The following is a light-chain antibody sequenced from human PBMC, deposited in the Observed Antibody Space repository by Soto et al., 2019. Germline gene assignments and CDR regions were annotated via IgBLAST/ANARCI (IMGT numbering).Light chain of an antibody. V-gene: IGKV3-15*01. CDR2: GAS. CDR3: QQYNNWPGT. CDR1: QSVSSN. J-gene: IGKJ1*01. Sequence: EIVMTQPPATLSVSPGEIATILYRASQSVSSNLAWYQQKPGQAPRLLIYGASTRATGIPARFSGSWSGTECTLTISSLQSEDFAVYYCQQYNNWPGTLGQGTKVDIK.